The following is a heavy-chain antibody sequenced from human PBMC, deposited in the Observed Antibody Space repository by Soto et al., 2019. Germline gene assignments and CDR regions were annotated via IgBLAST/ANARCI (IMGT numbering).Heavy chain of an antibody. CDR1: GFNISAYY. Sequence: LSRSCAATGFNISAYYMSWIRQAPGTGLEWVSYISHSGSTIYYADSVKGRFTISRDNAKDSLYLQMNSLRAEDTAVYYCARDSADRPQLVPHDYYYCGMDVWGQGTTVTVSS. CDR3: ARDSADRPQLVPHDYYYCGMDV. D-gene: IGHD6-13*01. J-gene: IGHJ6*02. CDR2: ISHSGSTI. V-gene: IGHV3-11*01.